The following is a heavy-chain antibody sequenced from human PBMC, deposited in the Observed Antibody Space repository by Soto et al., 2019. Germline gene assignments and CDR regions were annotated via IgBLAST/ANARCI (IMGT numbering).Heavy chain of an antibody. Sequence: PGESLKISCKGSGYNFGGYCISWVRQTPGKGLEWMGRIDPTDSSSNYNPSFEGHVTVSAEKSISTAYLEWSSLKTSDTAIYYCARHGAYTFSENFDFWGQGTLVTVSS. D-gene: IGHD3-10*01. V-gene: IGHV5-10-1*01. CDR1: GYNFGGYC. CDR2: IDPTDSSS. J-gene: IGHJ4*02. CDR3: ARHGAYTFSENFDF.